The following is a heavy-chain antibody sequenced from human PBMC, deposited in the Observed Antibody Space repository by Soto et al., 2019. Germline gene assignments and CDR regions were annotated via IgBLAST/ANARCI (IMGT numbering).Heavy chain of an antibody. CDR2: IYPGDSDT. CDR3: ARHRFYYDSSGYNYYYGMDV. V-gene: IGHV5-51*01. J-gene: IGHJ6*02. D-gene: IGHD3-22*01. Sequence: PGESLKISCKGSGYSFTSYWIGWVRQMPGKGLEWVGIIYPGDSDTRYSPSFQGQVTTSADKSISTAYLQWSSLKASDTAMYYCARHRFYYDSSGYNYYYGMDVWGQGTTVTVSS. CDR1: GYSFTSYW.